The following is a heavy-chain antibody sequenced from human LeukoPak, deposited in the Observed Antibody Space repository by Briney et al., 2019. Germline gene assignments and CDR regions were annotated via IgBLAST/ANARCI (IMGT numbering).Heavy chain of an antibody. CDR1: GFTFTSSG. CDR2: ISGSGGST. V-gene: IGHV3-23*01. D-gene: IGHD5-18*01. Sequence: PGGTLRLSCSASGFTFTSSGMSWVRQAPGKGLEWVSAISGSGGSTYYADSVKGRFTISRDNAKNSLYLQMNSLRAEDTAIYYCARDRPSRRPGMVGEYWGQGTLVTVSS. CDR3: ARDRPSRRPGMVGEY. J-gene: IGHJ4*02.